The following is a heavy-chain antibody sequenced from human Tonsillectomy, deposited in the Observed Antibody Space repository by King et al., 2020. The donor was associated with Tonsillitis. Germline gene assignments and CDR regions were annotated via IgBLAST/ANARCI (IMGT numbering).Heavy chain of an antibody. Sequence: EQLVQSGGGVVQPGRSLRLSCAASGFTFSSYGMHWVLQAPGKGLVWVAVIGYDGSNKYYAVSVKGRFTISRHNSKNTLYLQMNSLRAEDTAVYYCARVGSSSWYFDYWGQGTLVTVSS. CDR3: ARVGSSSWYFDY. CDR1: GFTFSSYG. D-gene: IGHD6-13*01. V-gene: IGHV3-33*08. J-gene: IGHJ4*02. CDR2: IGYDGSNK.